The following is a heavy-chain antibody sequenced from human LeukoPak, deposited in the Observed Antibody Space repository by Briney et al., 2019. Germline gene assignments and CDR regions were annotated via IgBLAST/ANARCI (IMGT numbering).Heavy chain of an antibody. V-gene: IGHV4-59*01. CDR2: IHYSGYT. Sequence: PSETLSLTCTVSGGSIGILYWSWIRQSPGKGLEWIGYIHYSGYTYHNPSLTGRVTISVDVSRNQFSLRLTSVTAADTDIYYCASDGGGNWFDPWGQGTLVTVSS. J-gene: IGHJ5*02. CDR1: GGSIGILY. CDR3: ASDGGGNWFDP. D-gene: IGHD3-16*01.